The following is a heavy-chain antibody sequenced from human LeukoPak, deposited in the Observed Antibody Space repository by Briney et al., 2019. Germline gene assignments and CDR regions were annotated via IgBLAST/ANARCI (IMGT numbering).Heavy chain of an antibody. CDR3: ARGGLAFGGN. D-gene: IGHD1-14*01. J-gene: IGHJ4*02. V-gene: IGHV4-4*02. Sequence: SETLSLTCAVSGGSISSGNWWSWVRQPPGKGLEWIGEISHSGNINYNPSLKSRVTISVDKSKNQFSLRLTPVTTADTAVYYCARGGLAFGGNWGQGTLVTVSS. CDR2: ISHSGNI. CDR1: GGSISSGNW.